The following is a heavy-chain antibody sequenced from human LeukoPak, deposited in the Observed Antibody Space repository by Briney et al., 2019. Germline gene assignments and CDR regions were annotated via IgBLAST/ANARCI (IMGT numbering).Heavy chain of an antibody. CDR2: IYYSGST. CDR1: GGSISSSSYY. D-gene: IGHD5-12*01. J-gene: IGHJ6*03. CDR3: ASDNGGYGTEYYYYYMDV. Sequence: SETLSLTCTVSGGSISSSSYYWGWIRQPPGKGLEWIGSIYYSGSTYYNPSLKSRVTISVDTSKNQFSLKLSSVTAADTAVYYCASDNGGYGTEYYYYYMDVWGKGTTVTVSS. V-gene: IGHV4-39*07.